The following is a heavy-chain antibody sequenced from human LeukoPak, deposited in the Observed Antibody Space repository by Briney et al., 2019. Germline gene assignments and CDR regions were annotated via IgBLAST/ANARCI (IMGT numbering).Heavy chain of an antibody. CDR3: AKGDVYYVLGGAFHI. D-gene: IGHD3-16*01. CDR1: GFTFSSYA. Sequence: GGSLRLSCAASGFTFSSYAMSWVRQAPGKGLEWVSAISGSGTNTVYADSVKGRFTISRDNLKNTLYLQMNSLRAEDTAVYYCAKGDVYYVLGGAFHIWGQGTMVTVSS. V-gene: IGHV3-23*01. J-gene: IGHJ3*02. CDR2: ISGSGTNT.